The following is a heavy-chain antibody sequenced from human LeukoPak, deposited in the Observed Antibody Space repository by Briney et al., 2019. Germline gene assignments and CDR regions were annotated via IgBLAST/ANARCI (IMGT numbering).Heavy chain of an antibody. CDR3: ARAYSSSWFPPPDAFDI. J-gene: IGHJ3*02. Sequence: SETLSLTCAVYGGSFSGYYWSWIRQPAGKGLEWIGRIYTSGSTNYNPSLKSRVTMSVDTSKNQFSLKLSSVTAADTAVYYCARAYSSSWFPPPDAFDIWGQGTMVTVSS. CDR1: GGSFSGYY. CDR2: IYTSGST. D-gene: IGHD6-13*01. V-gene: IGHV4-59*10.